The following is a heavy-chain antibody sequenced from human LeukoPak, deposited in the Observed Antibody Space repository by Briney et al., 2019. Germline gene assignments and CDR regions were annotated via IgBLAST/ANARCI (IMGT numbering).Heavy chain of an antibody. J-gene: IGHJ4*02. D-gene: IGHD2-2*01. Sequence: GGSLRLSCAASGFTFSSYSMNWVRQAPGKGLEWVSSISSNSSYIYYADSVKGRFTISRDNAKNSLYLQMNSLRAEDTAVYYCARDPGGVVPEALDYWGQGTLVTVSS. CDR1: GFTFSSYS. CDR3: ARDPGGVVPEALDY. CDR2: ISSNSSYI. V-gene: IGHV3-21*01.